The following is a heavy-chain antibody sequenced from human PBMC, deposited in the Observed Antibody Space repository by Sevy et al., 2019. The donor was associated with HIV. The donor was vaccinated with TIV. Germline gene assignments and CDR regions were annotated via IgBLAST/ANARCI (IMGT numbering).Heavy chain of an antibody. CDR1: GFTFSSYA. Sequence: GGCLRLSCAASGFTFSSYAMSWVRQAPGKGLEWVSAISGRGGSTYYADSVKGRFTVSRDNSKNTLYLQMNSLRAEDSAVYYCAQDPFRNLDYRGNPTLPNTKGYWGQGTLVTVSS. J-gene: IGHJ4*02. CDR3: AQDPFRNLDYRGNPTLPNTKGY. D-gene: IGHD4-17*01. CDR2: ISGRGGST. V-gene: IGHV3-23*01.